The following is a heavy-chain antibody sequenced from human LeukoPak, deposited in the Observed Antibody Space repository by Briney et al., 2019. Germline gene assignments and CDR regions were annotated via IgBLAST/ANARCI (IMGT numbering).Heavy chain of an antibody. CDR3: ARDRSGRYPDAFDI. Sequence: GGSLRLSCTASGFTFTTYAMHWVRQALGKGLEWLAVISYDGSNKYYADSVKGRFTISRDNSKNTLYLQMNSLRLEDTAVYYCARDRSGRYPDAFDIWGQGTMVTVSS. CDR2: ISYDGSNK. V-gene: IGHV3-30*14. CDR1: GFTFTTYA. J-gene: IGHJ3*02. D-gene: IGHD1-26*01.